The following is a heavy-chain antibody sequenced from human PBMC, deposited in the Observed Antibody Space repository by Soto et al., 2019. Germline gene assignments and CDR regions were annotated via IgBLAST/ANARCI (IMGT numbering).Heavy chain of an antibody. J-gene: IGHJ6*02. CDR1: GGSVNNIRDS. Sequence: QVQLQESGPGLVKPSETLSLPCTVSGGSVNNIRDSWSWVRQPPGKGLEGIGYIYYSGGADYNPSLGSRVTISLDTSKNQFSLKLSSVTTADTAVYYCARGVGFGYYYYHMDLWGQGTTVTVSS. CDR2: IYYSGGA. V-gene: IGHV4-61*01. CDR3: ARGVGFGYYYYHMDL. D-gene: IGHD3-10*01.